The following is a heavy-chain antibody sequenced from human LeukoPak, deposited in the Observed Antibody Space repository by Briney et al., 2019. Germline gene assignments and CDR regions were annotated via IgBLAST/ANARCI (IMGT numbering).Heavy chain of an antibody. CDR3: ATSDIVATTPDY. J-gene: IGHJ4*02. V-gene: IGHV5-10-1*01. D-gene: IGHD5-12*01. CDR1: GYSFTSYW. CDR2: IDPSDSYT. Sequence: GESPKISCKGSGYSFTSYWISWVRQMPGKGLEWMGRIDPSDSYTNYSPSFQGHVTISADKSISTAYLQWSSLKASDTAMYYCATSDIVATTPDYWGQGTLVTVSS.